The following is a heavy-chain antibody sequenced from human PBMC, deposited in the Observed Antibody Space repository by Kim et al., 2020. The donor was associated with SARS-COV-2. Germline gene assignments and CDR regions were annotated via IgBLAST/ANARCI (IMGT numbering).Heavy chain of an antibody. J-gene: IGHJ3*01. CDR3: ARDHIGGGPFDL. V-gene: IGHV3-11*05. CDR1: GFTFNNYY. CDR2: IDRSGFYT. Sequence: GGSLRLSCEGSGFTFNNYYMTWIRQGPGKELECLADIDRSGFYTTYGDSVRGRFTISRDNAKKSLYLHMNNLRPEDTGIYYCARDHIGGGPFDLWGPGSLVIVSS.